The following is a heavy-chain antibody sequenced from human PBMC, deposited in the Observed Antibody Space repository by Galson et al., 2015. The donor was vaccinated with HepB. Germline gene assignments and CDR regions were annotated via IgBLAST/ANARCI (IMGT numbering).Heavy chain of an antibody. D-gene: IGHD3-22*01. CDR3: AKAIVVVITHHYGMDV. CDR1: GFTFSSYG. J-gene: IGHJ6*02. Sequence: SLRLSCAASGFTFSSYGMHWVRQAPGKGLEWVAVISYDGSNKYYADSVKGRFTISRDNSKNTLYLQMNSLRAEDTAVYYCAKAIVVVITHHYGMDVWGQGTTVTVSS. V-gene: IGHV3-30*18. CDR2: ISYDGSNK.